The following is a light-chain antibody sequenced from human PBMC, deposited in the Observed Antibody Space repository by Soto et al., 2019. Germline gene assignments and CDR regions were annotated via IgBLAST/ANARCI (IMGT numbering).Light chain of an antibody. CDR2: DAS. Sequence: EIVMTQSPATLSVSPGERATLSCRASQSVSSYLAWYQQKPGQAPRLLIYDASNRATGIPARFSGSGSGTDFTLTISSLEPEDFALYYCQQRSNWPPFTFGPGTKVDIK. J-gene: IGKJ3*01. CDR3: QQRSNWPPFT. CDR1: QSVSSY. V-gene: IGKV3-11*01.